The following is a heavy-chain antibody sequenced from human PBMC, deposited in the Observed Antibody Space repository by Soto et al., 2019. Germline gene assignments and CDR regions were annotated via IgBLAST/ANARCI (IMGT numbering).Heavy chain of an antibody. V-gene: IGHV1-69*01. CDR2: ISPIFGTA. J-gene: IGHJ5*02. Sequence: QVQLVQSGAEVKKPGSSVKVSCKASGGTFSSYAISWVRQAPGQGLEWMGGISPIFGTANYAQKFQGRVTITADESTGTAYMELSSLRSEDTAVYYCARDLNSGYDFLFWSGFDPWGQGTLVTVSS. CDR3: ARDLNSGYDFLFWSGFDP. D-gene: IGHD5-12*01. CDR1: GGTFSSYA.